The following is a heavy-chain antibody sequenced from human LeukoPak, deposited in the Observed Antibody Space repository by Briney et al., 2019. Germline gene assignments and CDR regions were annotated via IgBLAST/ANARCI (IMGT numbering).Heavy chain of an antibody. D-gene: IGHD3-10*01. CDR3: ARVQGSYGQSDV. CDR2: IYSDGST. CDR1: GFTVRSNY. J-gene: IGHJ6*02. Sequence: PGGSLRLSCAASGFTVRSNYMSWVRQAPGKGLEWVSIIYSDGSTYYADSVKGRFTISRDNSKNALYLQMNSLRAEETAMYYCARVQGSYGQSDVWGQGTTVTISS. V-gene: IGHV3-66*01.